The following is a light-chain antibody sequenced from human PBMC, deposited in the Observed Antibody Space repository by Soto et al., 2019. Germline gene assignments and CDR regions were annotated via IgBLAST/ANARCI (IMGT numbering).Light chain of an antibody. Sequence: EIVLTQSPATLSLSPGERATLSCSASQSVNNFLAWYQQRPGQAPRLLMYEASNRATGVPARFSGSGSVTDFTLHISSLEHEDFAMYYCQQRRIWPPTFGQGTKVEI. CDR3: QQRRIWPPT. CDR1: QSVNNF. J-gene: IGKJ1*01. V-gene: IGKV3-11*01. CDR2: EAS.